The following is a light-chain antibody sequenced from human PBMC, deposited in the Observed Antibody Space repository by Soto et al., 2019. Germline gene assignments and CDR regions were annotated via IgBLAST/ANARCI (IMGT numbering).Light chain of an antibody. CDR1: QSIRSL. CDR2: GAS. J-gene: IGKJ4*01. V-gene: IGKV3-15*01. CDR3: QQYCSTPLT. Sequence: VMTQSPATLSVSPGERATLSCRAAQSIRSLLAWYQHKPGQAPRLLIYGASTRATAIPARFTGSGSGTDFTLTISSLQAEDVAVYYCQQYCSTPLTFGGGTKVDI.